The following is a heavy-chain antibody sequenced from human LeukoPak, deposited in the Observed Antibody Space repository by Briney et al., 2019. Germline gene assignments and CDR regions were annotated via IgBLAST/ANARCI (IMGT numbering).Heavy chain of an antibody. D-gene: IGHD6-13*01. CDR3: AKGRGRIVAAALEDY. Sequence: GGSLRLSCAASGFTFSSYSMNWVRQAPGKGLEWVSAISGSGGSTYHADSVKGRFTISRDNSKNTLYLQMNSLRAEDTAVYYCAKGRGRIVAAALEDYWGQGTLVTVSS. V-gene: IGHV3-23*01. CDR2: ISGSGGST. J-gene: IGHJ4*02. CDR1: GFTFSSYS.